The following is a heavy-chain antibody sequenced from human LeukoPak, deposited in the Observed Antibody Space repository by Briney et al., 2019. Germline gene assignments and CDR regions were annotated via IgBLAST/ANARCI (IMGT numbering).Heavy chain of an antibody. V-gene: IGHV3-20*04. CDR3: ANWGRRDGYNFFGWYFDL. D-gene: IGHD5-24*01. CDR2: INWNGGST. CDR1: GFTFDDYG. J-gene: IGHJ2*01. Sequence: PGGSLRLSCAASGFTFDDYGMSWVRQAPGKGLEWVSGINWNGGSTGYADSVKGRFTISRDNAKNTLYLQMNSLRAEDTAVYYCANWGRRDGYNFFGWYFDLWGRGTLVTVSS.